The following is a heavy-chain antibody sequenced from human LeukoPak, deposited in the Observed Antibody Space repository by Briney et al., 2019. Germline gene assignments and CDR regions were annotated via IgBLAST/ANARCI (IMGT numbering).Heavy chain of an antibody. D-gene: IGHD4-17*01. V-gene: IGHV3-21*01. CDR3: AGGDFDY. CDR1: GFSFSRHW. CDR2: ISSSGSYI. Sequence: GGSLRLSCAASGFSFSRHWMSWVRQAPGKGLEWVSSISSSGSYIYYADSVKGRFTISRDNAKKSLYLQMNSLRAEDTAVYYCAGGDFDYWGQGTLVTVSS. J-gene: IGHJ4*02.